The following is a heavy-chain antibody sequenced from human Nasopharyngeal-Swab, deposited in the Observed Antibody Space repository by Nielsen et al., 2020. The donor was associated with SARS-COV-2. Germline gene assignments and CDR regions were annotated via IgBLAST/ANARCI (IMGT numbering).Heavy chain of an antibody. J-gene: IGHJ4*02. V-gene: IGHV3-21*01. Sequence: GESLKISCAASGFPLSSYSMNWVRQAPGKGPEWVSCISSGRTSIYYADSVKGRFTISRDNAKNSLYLQMNSLRAEDTAVYYCARGDTDLVTIRDYWGQGTLVTVSS. CDR3: ARGDTDLVTIRDY. D-gene: IGHD5-18*01. CDR2: ISSGRTSI. CDR1: GFPLSSYS.